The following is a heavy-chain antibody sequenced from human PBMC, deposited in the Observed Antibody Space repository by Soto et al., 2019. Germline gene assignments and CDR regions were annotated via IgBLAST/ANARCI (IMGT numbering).Heavy chain of an antibody. CDR2: IYYSGST. D-gene: IGHD6-6*01. V-gene: IGHV4-61*05. J-gene: IGHJ4*02. CDR3: ARLGSSEDFDY. Sequence: SSETLSLSCTVSGVSIISSNYYWGWIRQPPGKGLEWIGYIYYSGSTNYNPSLRSRVTISVDTSKNQFSLKLSSVTAADTAVYYCARLGSSEDFDYWGQGTLVTVSS. CDR1: GVSIISSNYY.